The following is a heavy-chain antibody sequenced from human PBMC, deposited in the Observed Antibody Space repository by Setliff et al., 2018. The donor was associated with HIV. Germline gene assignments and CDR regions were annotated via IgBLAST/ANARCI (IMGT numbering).Heavy chain of an antibody. D-gene: IGHD5-18*01. CDR3: ARVANSRGYSYDFDS. CDR2: IKQDGSEK. V-gene: IGHV3-7*03. Sequence: GKGLEWVANIKQDGSEKYYVDSVKGRFTISRDNAKNSLYLQMNSLRAEDTAVYYCARVANSRGYSYDFDSWGQGTLVTVSS. J-gene: IGHJ4*02.